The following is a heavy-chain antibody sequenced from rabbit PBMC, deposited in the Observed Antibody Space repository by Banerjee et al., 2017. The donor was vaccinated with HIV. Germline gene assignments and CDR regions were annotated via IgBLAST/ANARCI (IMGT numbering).Heavy chain of an antibody. D-gene: IGHD1-1*01. V-gene: IGHV1S45*01. Sequence: QEQLVESGGGLVQPEGSLTLTCTASGFDFSSNAMCWVRQAPGKGLEWIGCISTSSGSTYYASWAKGRFTISKTSSTTVTLQMTSLTAADTATYFCARTLDTTIKNFNLWGPGTLVTVS. CDR3: ARTLDTTIKNFNL. J-gene: IGHJ4*01. CDR1: GFDFSSNA. CDR2: ISTSSGST.